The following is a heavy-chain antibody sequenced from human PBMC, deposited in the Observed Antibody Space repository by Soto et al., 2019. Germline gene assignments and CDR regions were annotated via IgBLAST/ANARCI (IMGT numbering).Heavy chain of an antibody. CDR3: TGSSGWYSYYFDY. J-gene: IGHJ4*02. CDR2: IRSKAYGGTT. CDR1: GFTFGDYA. V-gene: IGHV3-49*03. D-gene: IGHD6-19*01. Sequence: GGSLRLSCTASGFTFGDYAMSWFRQAPGKGLEWVGFIRSKAYGGTTEYAASVKGRFTISRDDSKSIAYLQMNSLKTEDTAVYYCTGSSGWYSYYFDYWGQGTLVTVSS.